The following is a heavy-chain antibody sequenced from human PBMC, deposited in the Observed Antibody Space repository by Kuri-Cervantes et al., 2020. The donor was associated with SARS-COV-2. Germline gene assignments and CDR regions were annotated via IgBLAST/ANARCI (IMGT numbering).Heavy chain of an antibody. V-gene: IGHV4-59*01. Sequence: GSLRLSCTVSGGSISSYYWSWIRQPPGKGLEWIGYIYYSGSTNYNPSLKSRVTISVDTSKNQFSLKLSFVTAADTAVYYCARRNSPYSSSSYYFDYWGQGTLVTVSS. J-gene: IGHJ4*02. CDR2: IYYSGST. CDR1: GGSISSYY. D-gene: IGHD6-13*01. CDR3: ARRNSPYSSSSYYFDY.